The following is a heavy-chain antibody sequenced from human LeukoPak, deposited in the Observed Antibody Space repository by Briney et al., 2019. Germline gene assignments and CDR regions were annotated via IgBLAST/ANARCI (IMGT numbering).Heavy chain of an antibody. V-gene: IGHV1-3*03. D-gene: IGHD6-19*01. J-gene: IGHJ4*02. CDR1: GYTFTDYA. Sequence: ASVKVSCKASGYTFTDYALHWVRQAPGQSLEWMGWITAYQGETQYSQDFQGRITLTTDKSTNTVYMELSGLTSEDTAMYYCARGGQQWRGGNYFDSWGQGTLVAVSS. CDR3: ARGGQQWRGGNYFDS. CDR2: ITAYQGET.